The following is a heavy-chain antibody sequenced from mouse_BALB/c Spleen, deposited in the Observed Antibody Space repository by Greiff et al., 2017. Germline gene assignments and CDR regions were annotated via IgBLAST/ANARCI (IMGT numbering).Heavy chain of an antibody. CDR3: ARKGNYRYDGMDY. D-gene: IGHD2-14*01. Sequence: VQRVESGPGLVQPSQSLSITCTVSGFSLTSYGVHWVRQSPGKGLEWLGVIWSGGSTDYNAAFISRLSISKDNSKSQVFFKMNSLQANDTAIYYCARKGNYRYDGMDYWGQGTSVTVSS. CDR1: GFSLTSYG. V-gene: IGHV2-2*02. CDR2: IWSGGST. J-gene: IGHJ4*01.